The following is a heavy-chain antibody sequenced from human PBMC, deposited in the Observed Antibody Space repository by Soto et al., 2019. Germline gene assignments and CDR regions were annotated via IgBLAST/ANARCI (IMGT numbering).Heavy chain of an antibody. CDR2: IIPIFGTA. D-gene: IGHD3-16*01. CDR1: GGTFSSYA. CDR3: ARGRGMGGLPPYYFDY. J-gene: IGHJ4*02. V-gene: IGHV1-69*13. Sequence: ASVKVSCKASGGTFSSYAISWVRQAPGQGLEWMGGIIPIFGTANYAQKFQGRVTITADESTSTAYMELSSLRSEDTAVYYCARGRGMGGLPPYYFDYWGQGTLVTVSS.